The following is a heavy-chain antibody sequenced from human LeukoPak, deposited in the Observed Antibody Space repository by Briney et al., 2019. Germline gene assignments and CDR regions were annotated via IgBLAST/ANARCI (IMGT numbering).Heavy chain of an antibody. CDR2: IYYSGST. CDR3: ARHKLGTVAGFYFDY. J-gene: IGHJ4*02. CDR1: SGSISSSSYY. Sequence: SETLSLTCTVSSGSISSSSYYWSWIRQPPGKGLEWIGSIYYSGSTYYNPSLKSRVTISVDTSKNQFSLKLSFVTAAETAVYYCARHKLGTVAGFYFDYWGQGTLVTVSS. D-gene: IGHD6-19*01. V-gene: IGHV4-39*01.